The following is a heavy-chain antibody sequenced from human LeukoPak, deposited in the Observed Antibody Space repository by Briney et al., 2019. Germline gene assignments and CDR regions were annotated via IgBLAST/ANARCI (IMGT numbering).Heavy chain of an antibody. Sequence: ASVKVSCKASGYTFTGYYMHWVRQAPGQGLEWMGWINPNSGGTNYAQKFQGRVTMTRDTSISTAYMELSRLRSEDTAVYYCARDQINGPYGDYVLSWGQGTLVTVSS. CDR3: ARDQINGPYGDYVLS. CDR2: INPNSGGT. D-gene: IGHD4-17*01. V-gene: IGHV1-2*02. J-gene: IGHJ5*02. CDR1: GYTFTGYY.